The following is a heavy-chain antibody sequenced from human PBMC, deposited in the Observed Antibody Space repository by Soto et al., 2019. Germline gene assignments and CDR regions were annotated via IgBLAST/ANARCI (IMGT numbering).Heavy chain of an antibody. D-gene: IGHD6-13*01. CDR1: GSSFSSYG. J-gene: IGHJ4*02. CDR3: AKDRGYYSSSLPFY. CDR2: ISYDGTYK. V-gene: IGHV3-30*18. Sequence: QVPLVESGGGVVQPGRSLRLSCAASGSSFSSYGIHWVRLVPGKGLEWVAVISYDGTYKHYADSVKGRFTFSRDNSKNTVYLQMNSLRAEDTAVYYCAKDRGYYSSSLPFYWGQGTLVTVSS.